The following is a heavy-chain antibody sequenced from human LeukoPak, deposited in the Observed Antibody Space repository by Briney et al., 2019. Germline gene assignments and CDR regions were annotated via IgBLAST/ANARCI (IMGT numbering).Heavy chain of an antibody. CDR3: ARDRFGYGSGSYYNVFGY. CDR2: IIPIFGTA. CDR1: GYTFTGYY. D-gene: IGHD3-10*01. Sequence: SVKVSCKASGYTFTGYYMHWVRQAPGQGLEWMGGIIPIFGTANYAQKFQGRVTITADESTSTAYMELSSLRSEDTAVYYCARDRFGYGSGSYYNVFGYWGQGTLVTVSS. V-gene: IGHV1-69*13. J-gene: IGHJ4*02.